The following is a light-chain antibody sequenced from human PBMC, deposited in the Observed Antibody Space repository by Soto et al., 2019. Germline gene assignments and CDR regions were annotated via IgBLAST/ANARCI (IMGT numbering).Light chain of an antibody. CDR2: GAS. V-gene: IGKV3-20*01. CDR3: QEYGILPWT. CDR1: QSVRSSY. Sequence: IGLTHSPGDLSLSPGARATLSCRAMQSVRSSYLASYEQKPGQAPRLLISGASSRGTGIPDRFSGSGSGTDFTLTISRREPEDLTVYCCQEYGILPWTFGQGAKVDIK. J-gene: IGKJ1*01.